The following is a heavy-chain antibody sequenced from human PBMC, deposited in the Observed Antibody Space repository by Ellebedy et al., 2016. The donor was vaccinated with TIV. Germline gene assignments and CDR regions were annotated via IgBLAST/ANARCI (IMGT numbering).Heavy chain of an antibody. CDR3: ARHATGSYSDF. V-gene: IGHV1-18*04. Sequence: AASVKVSCKASGYTFTSYDISWVRQAPGQGLEWMGWISTYSDYTNYAQNLKGRVTMTTDTSTSTAYMELRSLTSDDTAVYYRARHATGSYSDFWGRGTLVTVSS. CDR2: ISTYSDYT. CDR1: GYTFTSYD. J-gene: IGHJ4*02. D-gene: IGHD1-26*01.